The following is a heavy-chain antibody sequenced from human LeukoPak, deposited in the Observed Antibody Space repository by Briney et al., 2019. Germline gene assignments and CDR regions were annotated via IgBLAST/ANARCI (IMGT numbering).Heavy chain of an antibody. Sequence: GGSLRLSCAASGFTFSSYDMHWVRQGTGKGLEWVSGIGTAGDTSYPGSVKGRFTISRENAKNSLYLQMNSLRAGDTAVYYCARGLSSSGWYTPYYFDYWGQGILVTVSS. CDR3: ARGLSSSGWYTPYYFDY. D-gene: IGHD6-19*01. V-gene: IGHV3-13*01. J-gene: IGHJ4*02. CDR2: IGTAGDT. CDR1: GFTFSSYD.